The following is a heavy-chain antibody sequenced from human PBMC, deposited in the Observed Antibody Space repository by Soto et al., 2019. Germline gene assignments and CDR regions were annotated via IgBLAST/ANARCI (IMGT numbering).Heavy chain of an antibody. J-gene: IGHJ6*02. V-gene: IGHV1-69*06. CDR3: ARVSVPGIYGEDV. CDR2: IMPVFGTV. Sequence: QVHLVQSGAEVKKPGSSVKVSCKASRGTFGNYAVSWVRQAPGQGLEWMGGIMPVFGTVNYAQRLQDRVTITADKVTNTAYMELSSLRSEDTAVYYCARVSVPGIYGEDVWGQVTTVTVSS. D-gene: IGHD3-10*01. CDR1: RGTFGNYA.